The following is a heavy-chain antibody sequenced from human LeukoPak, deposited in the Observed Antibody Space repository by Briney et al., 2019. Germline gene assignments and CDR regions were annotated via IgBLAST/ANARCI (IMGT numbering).Heavy chain of an antibody. Sequence: GGSLRLSCAASGVTFDDYAMHWVRQAPGKGLEWVSLISGDGGNTYYADSVKGRFTISRDNSENSLYLQMDSLRTEDTALYYCAKVLPWGYYGGWGQGTLVTVSS. CDR1: GVTFDDYA. V-gene: IGHV3-43*02. CDR2: ISGDGGNT. CDR3: AKVLPWGYYGG. J-gene: IGHJ4*02. D-gene: IGHD3-10*01.